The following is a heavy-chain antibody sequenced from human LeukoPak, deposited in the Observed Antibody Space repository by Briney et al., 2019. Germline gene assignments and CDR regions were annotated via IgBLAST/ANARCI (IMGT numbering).Heavy chain of an antibody. CDR2: IYHSGST. J-gene: IGHJ4*02. D-gene: IGHD2-2*01. V-gene: IGHV4-38-2*01. CDR1: GYSNSSGYY. CDR3: ARNGTSSYFDY. Sequence: SETLSLTCAVSGYSNSSGYYWGWIRQAPGKGLEWIGSIYHSGSTHYNPSLKSRVTISVDTPKNQFSLKLSAVTAADTAVYYCARNGTSSYFDYWGQGTLVTVSS.